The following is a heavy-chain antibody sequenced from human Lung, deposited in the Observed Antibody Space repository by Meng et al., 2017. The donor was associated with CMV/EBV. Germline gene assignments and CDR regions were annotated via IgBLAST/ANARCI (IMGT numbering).Heavy chain of an antibody. CDR2: IYYSGST. Sequence: SETLSLXCTVSGGSISSYYWSWIRQPPGKGLEWIGYIYYSGSTNYNPSLKSRVTISVDTSKNQFSLKLSSVTAADTAVYYCARGGYYDFWSGYSYYYYCGMDVWXQGTTVTVSS. J-gene: IGHJ6*02. D-gene: IGHD3-3*01. CDR3: ARGGYYDFWSGYSYYYYCGMDV. CDR1: GGSISSYY. V-gene: IGHV4-59*01.